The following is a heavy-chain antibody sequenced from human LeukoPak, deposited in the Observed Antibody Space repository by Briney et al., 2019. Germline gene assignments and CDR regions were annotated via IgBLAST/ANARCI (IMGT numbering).Heavy chain of an antibody. D-gene: IGHD1-26*01. Sequence: SETLSPTCTVSGGSISSGTYYWGWIRQPPGKGLEWIGSIYYSVSTSYNPSLKSRVTISVDTSKNQFSLKLDSVPDADTAVYYCARNASDSGTSYFDYWGQGTLVTVSS. CDR2: IYYSVST. CDR1: GGSISSGTYY. CDR3: ARNASDSGTSYFDY. V-gene: IGHV4-39*01. J-gene: IGHJ4*02.